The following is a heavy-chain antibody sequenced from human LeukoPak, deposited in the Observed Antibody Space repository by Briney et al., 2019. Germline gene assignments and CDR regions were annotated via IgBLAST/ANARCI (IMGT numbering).Heavy chain of an antibody. V-gene: IGHV4-59*12. Sequence: SETLSLTCTVSGGSISSYYWSWIRQPPGKGLEWIGYIYYSGSTYYNPSLKSRVTISVDTSKNQFSLKLSSVTPEDTAVYYCAREATLFDYWGQGTLVTVSS. CDR3: AREATLFDY. CDR2: IYYSGST. CDR1: GGSISSYY. J-gene: IGHJ4*02.